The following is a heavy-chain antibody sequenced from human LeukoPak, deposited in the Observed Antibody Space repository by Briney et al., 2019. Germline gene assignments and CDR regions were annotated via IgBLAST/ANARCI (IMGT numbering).Heavy chain of an antibody. D-gene: IGHD3-10*01. Sequence: PGGSLRLSCAASGFTFSDYYMSWIRQAPGKGLEWIGYIYTSGSTNYNPSLKSRVTMSVDTSKNQFSLKLSSVTAADTAVYYCASSMVRGVKGWFDPWGQGTLVTVSS. J-gene: IGHJ5*02. V-gene: IGHV4-4*09. CDR1: GFTFSDYY. CDR2: IYTSGST. CDR3: ASSMVRGVKGWFDP.